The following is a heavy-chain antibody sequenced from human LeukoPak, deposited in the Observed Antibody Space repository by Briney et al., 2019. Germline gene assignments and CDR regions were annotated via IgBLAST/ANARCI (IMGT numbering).Heavy chain of an antibody. D-gene: IGHD1-1*01. CDR2: IKQDGSEK. V-gene: IGHV3-7*05. CDR3: ATDDVTTGTKTALGY. CDR1: GVMFPSYW. Sequence: GGSLRLSCAASGVMFPSYWMTWVRQAPGKGLEWVANIKQDGSEKYYVDSVKGRFTISRDNAKNSVYLQMNSLRAEDTAVYYCATDDVTTGTKTALGYWGQGTLVTVSS. J-gene: IGHJ4*02.